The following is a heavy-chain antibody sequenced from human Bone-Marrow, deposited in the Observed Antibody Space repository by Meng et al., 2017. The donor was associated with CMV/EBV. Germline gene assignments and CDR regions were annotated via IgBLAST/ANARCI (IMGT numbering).Heavy chain of an antibody. D-gene: IGHD5-24*01. CDR1: GFIFSGYA. J-gene: IGHJ4*02. CDR2: ISGGGGST. Sequence: GGSLRLSCAASGFIFSGYAMSWVRQAPGKGLEWVSVISGGGGSTYYADSVKGRFTISRDNSKNTLYLQMNSLRAEDTAVYYCAKDWGRDGYNHFDYWGQGTLVAASS. CDR3: AKDWGRDGYNHFDY. V-gene: IGHV3-23*01.